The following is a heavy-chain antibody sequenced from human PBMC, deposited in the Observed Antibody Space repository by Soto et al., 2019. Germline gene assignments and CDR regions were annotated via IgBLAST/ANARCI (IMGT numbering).Heavy chain of an antibody. CDR2: IYPGDSDT. D-gene: IGHD3-22*01. Sequence: PGESLKISCKGSGYSFTSYWIGWVRQMPGKGLEWMGIIYPGDSDTRYSPSFQGQVTISADKSISTAYLQWSSLKASDTAMYYCARRSDYYDSSGYYPCFDYWGQGTLVTVSS. CDR1: GYSFTSYW. V-gene: IGHV5-51*01. J-gene: IGHJ4*02. CDR3: ARRSDYYDSSGYYPCFDY.